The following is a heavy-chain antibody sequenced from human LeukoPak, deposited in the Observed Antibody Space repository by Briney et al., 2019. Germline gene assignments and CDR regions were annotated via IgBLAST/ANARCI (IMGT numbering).Heavy chain of an antibody. D-gene: IGHD3-10*01. J-gene: IGHJ4*02. Sequence: SVKVSCKASGGTFSSYAISWVRQAPGQGLEWMGRIIPILGIANYAQKFQGRVTITADKSTSTAYMELSSLRSEDTAVYYCARDSAWSFGSYFDYWGQGTLVTVSS. CDR1: GGTFSSYA. V-gene: IGHV1-69*04. CDR2: IIPILGIA. CDR3: ARDSAWSFGSYFDY.